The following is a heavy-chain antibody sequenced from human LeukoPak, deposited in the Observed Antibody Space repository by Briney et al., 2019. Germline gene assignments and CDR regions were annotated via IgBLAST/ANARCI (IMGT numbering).Heavy chain of an antibody. D-gene: IGHD2-21*01. CDR3: ARADRLHGGPYLIGP. Sequence: ASVKVSCKTSGYSFTDYYMHWVRQAPGQGLEWMGWINPSSGGTSSAQKFQGRVTMTRDTSITTVYMEVRWLTSDDTAVYYCARADRLHGGPYLIGPWGQGTLVTVSS. J-gene: IGHJ5*02. V-gene: IGHV1-2*02. CDR1: GYSFTDYY. CDR2: INPSSGGT.